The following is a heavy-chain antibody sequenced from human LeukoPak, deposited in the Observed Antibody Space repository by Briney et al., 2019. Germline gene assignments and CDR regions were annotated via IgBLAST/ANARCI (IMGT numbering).Heavy chain of an antibody. J-gene: IGHJ4*02. D-gene: IGHD2-21*02. CDR1: GFTFDDYA. V-gene: IGHV3-9*01. Sequence: PGRSLRLSCAASGFTFDDYAMHWVRQAPGKGLEWVSGISWNSGSIGYADSVKGRFTISRDNSKNTLYLQMNNLRADDTAVYYCAKDISGGDCPDYWGRGTLVTVSS. CDR2: ISWNSGSI. CDR3: AKDISGGDCPDY.